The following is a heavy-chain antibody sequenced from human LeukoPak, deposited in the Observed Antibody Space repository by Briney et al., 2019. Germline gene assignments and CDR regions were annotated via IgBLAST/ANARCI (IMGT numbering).Heavy chain of an antibody. V-gene: IGHV3-23*01. Sequence: GGSLRLSCAASGFTFSSYAMSWVRQAPGKGLEWVSAISGSGGSTYYADSVKGRFTISRDNSKNTLYLQMNSLRAEDTAVYYCTTWGYDFWRSRNYLDVWGQGTTVTVSS. CDR2: ISGSGGST. D-gene: IGHD3-3*01. CDR1: GFTFSSYA. CDR3: TTWGYDFWRSRNYLDV. J-gene: IGHJ6*02.